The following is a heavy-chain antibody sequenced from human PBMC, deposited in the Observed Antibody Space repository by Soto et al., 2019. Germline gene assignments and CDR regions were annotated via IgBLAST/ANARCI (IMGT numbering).Heavy chain of an antibody. CDR3: ARDVAAAGLDY. CDR1: GYTFTSYA. D-gene: IGHD6-13*01. CDR2: INAVNGNT. V-gene: IGHV1-3*01. Sequence: QVQLVQSGAEVKKPGASVKVSCKASGYTFTSYAMHWVRQAPGQRLEWMGWINAVNGNTKYSQKFQGRVTITRDTSASTAYMELSSLRSEDTAVYYCARDVAAAGLDYWGQGTLVTVSS. J-gene: IGHJ4*02.